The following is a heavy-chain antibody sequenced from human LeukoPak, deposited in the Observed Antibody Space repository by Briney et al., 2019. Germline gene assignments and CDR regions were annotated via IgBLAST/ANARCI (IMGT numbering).Heavy chain of an antibody. CDR2: IKQDGSDK. V-gene: IGHV3-7*01. Sequence: GGSLRLSCAASGFTFSNYWMSWVRQAPGKGLEWVANIKQDGSDKYYADSVKGRFTISRDNAKTSLYLQMNSLRAEDTAVYYCSRCSRGSEDYWGQGILVTVSS. CDR1: GFTFSNYW. J-gene: IGHJ4*02. D-gene: IGHD5-12*01. CDR3: SRCSRGSEDY.